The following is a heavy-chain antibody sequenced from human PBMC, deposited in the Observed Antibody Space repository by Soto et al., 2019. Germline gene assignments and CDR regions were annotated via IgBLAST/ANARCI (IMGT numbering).Heavy chain of an antibody. CDR3: ARDGFTVISIGSFDY. D-gene: IGHD1-26*01. J-gene: IGHJ4*02. CDR1: GYTFSSYG. V-gene: IGHV1-18*04. CDR2: ISAGKGDT. Sequence: VQLVQSGAEVRKPGASVKVSCKASGYTFSSYGISWVRQAPGKGLEWMGWISAGKGDTNYAQKFQGRVSMTTDTSTSTAYMELRSLTSDDTAVYYCARDGFTVISIGSFDYGGQGTLVTVSS.